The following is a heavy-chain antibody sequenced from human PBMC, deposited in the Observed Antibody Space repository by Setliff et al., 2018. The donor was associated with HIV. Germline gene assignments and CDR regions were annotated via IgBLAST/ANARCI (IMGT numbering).Heavy chain of an antibody. CDR1: GDSISSGSYY. V-gene: IGHV4-61*02. D-gene: IGHD3-10*01. J-gene: IGHJ4*02. Sequence: SETLSLTCTVSGDSISSGSYYWSWVRQPAGKGLEWIGRIYSSGSSNYNPSLKSRVTISVDTSKNQFSLKLYSVTAADTAVYYCARAYFGSGIYYWGQGTLVTVSS. CDR3: ARAYFGSGIYY. CDR2: IYSSGSS.